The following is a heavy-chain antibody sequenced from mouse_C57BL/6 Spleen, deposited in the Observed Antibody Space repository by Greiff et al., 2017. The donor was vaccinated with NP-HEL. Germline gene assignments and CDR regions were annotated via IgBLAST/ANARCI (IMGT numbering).Heavy chain of an antibody. D-gene: IGHD2-3*01. CDR3: AREGDDGYSWFAY. Sequence: EVQLQESGPELVKPGASVKISCKASGYSFTGYYMNWVKQSPEKSLEWIGEINPSTGGTTYNQKFKAKATLTVDKSSSTAYMQLKSLTSEDSAVYYCAREGDDGYSWFAYWGQGTLVTVSA. V-gene: IGHV1-42*01. CDR2: INPSTGGT. J-gene: IGHJ3*01. CDR1: GYSFTGYY.